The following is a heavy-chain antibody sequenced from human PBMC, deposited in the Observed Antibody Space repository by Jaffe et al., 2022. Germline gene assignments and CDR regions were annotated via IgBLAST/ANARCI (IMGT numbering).Heavy chain of an antibody. V-gene: IGHV3-49*04. J-gene: IGHJ3*02. Sequence: EVQLVESGGGLVQPGRSLRLSCTASGFTFGDYAMSWVRQAPGKGLEWVGFIRSKAYGGTTEYAASVKGRFTISRDDSKSIAYLQMNSLKTEDTAVYYCTAGTVVAATPAAFDIWGQGTMVTVSS. CDR3: TAGTVVAATPAAFDI. D-gene: IGHD2-15*01. CDR1: GFTFGDYA. CDR2: IRSKAYGGTT.